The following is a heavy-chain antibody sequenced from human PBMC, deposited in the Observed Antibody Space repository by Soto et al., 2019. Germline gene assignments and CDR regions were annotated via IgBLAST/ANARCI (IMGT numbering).Heavy chain of an antibody. D-gene: IGHD6-19*01. CDR1: GYTFTNYY. V-gene: IGHV1-46*01. J-gene: IGHJ4*02. CDR2: INPSGGST. CDR3: ARVLSSGWYYFDY. Sequence: QVQLVQSGAEVKKPGASVKVSCKASGYTFTNYYMHWVRQAPGQGLEWMGIINPSGGSTSYAQKFQGRVTMTRDTSTSTGYIELSSLRSEDTAVYYCARVLSSGWYYFDYWGQGTLVTVSS.